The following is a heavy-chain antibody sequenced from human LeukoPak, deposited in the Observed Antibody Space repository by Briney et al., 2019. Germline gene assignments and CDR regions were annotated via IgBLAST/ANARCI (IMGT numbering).Heavy chain of an antibody. CDR3: EACTGGSCLHKWFDP. D-gene: IGHD2-15*01. V-gene: IGHV3-21*01. CDR2: ISGSSDNI. J-gene: IGHJ5*02. CDR1: GFTFSTYS. Sequence: GGSLRLSCVASGFTFSTYSMTWVRQAPGRGLEWVSSISGSSDNIVYADSVKGRFTLSRDNAKKSLYLQMNSLRAEDTAVYYCEACTGGSCLHKWFDPWGQGILVTVSS.